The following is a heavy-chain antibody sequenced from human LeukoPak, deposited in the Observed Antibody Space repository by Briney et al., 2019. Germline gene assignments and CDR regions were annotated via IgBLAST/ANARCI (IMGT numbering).Heavy chain of an antibody. CDR1: GYTFTGYY. D-gene: IGHD3-10*01. CDR2: INPNSGGT. Sequence: ASVTVSCKASGYTFTGYYMHWVRQAPGQGLEWMGWINPNSGGTNYAQKFQGRVTMTRDTSISTAYMELSRLRSDDTAVYYCARYTKTYYYGSGSYSSDDAFDIWGQGTMVTVSS. V-gene: IGHV1-2*02. J-gene: IGHJ3*02. CDR3: ARYTKTYYYGSGSYSSDDAFDI.